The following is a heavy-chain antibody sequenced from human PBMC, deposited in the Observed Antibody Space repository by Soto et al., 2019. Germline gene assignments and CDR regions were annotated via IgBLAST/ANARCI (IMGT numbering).Heavy chain of an antibody. J-gene: IGHJ4*02. CDR1: GGSVSSGSYY. Sequence: SETLSLTCTVSGGSVSSGSYYWSWIRQPPGKGLGWIGYIYYSGSTNYNPSLKSRVTISVDTSKNQFSLKLSSVTAADTAVYYCARASGLSGYSYGLDYWGQGTLVTVSS. D-gene: IGHD5-18*01. CDR2: IYYSGST. V-gene: IGHV4-61*01. CDR3: ARASGLSGYSYGLDY.